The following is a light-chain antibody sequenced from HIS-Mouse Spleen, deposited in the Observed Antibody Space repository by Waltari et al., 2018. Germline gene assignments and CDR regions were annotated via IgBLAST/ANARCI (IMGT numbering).Light chain of an antibody. CDR1: KLGDKY. CDR2: QDS. V-gene: IGLV3-1*01. Sequence: SYELTQPPSVSVSPGQTASITCSGDKLGDKYACWYQQKPGQSPVRVIYQDSKRPSGFPERFSGSNSGNTATLTISGTQAMDEADYYCQAWDSSTHVVFGGGTKLTVL. CDR3: QAWDSSTHVV. J-gene: IGLJ2*01.